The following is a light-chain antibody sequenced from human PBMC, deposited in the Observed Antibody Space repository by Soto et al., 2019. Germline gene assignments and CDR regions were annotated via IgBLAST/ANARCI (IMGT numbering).Light chain of an antibody. CDR1: DSNIGAGYD. V-gene: IGLV1-40*01. J-gene: IGLJ2*01. CDR3: QSYDNNLSGSI. CDR2: DNT. Sequence: QSVLTQPPSVSGAPGQRVTISCTGSDSNIGAGYDVHWYQQLPRTAPKLLIHDNTNRPSGVPDRFSASLSGNSASLAITGRQPADEDDDYCQSYDNNLSGSIFGGGTKLTVL.